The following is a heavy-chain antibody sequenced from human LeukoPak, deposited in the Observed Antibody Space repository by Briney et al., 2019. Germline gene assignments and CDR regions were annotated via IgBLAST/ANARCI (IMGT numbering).Heavy chain of an antibody. CDR1: GFTFSTYA. V-gene: IGHV3-64*02. CDR3: ARSNNIVGATYFDY. J-gene: IGHJ4*02. D-gene: IGHD1-26*01. Sequence: PGGSLRLSCAASGFTFSTYAMHWVGQAPGKGLEYISSISSDGGNTYYADSVKGRFTISRDNSNNTLYLQMGRLRAEDMAVYYCARSNNIVGATYFDYWGQGTLVTVSS. CDR2: ISSDGGNT.